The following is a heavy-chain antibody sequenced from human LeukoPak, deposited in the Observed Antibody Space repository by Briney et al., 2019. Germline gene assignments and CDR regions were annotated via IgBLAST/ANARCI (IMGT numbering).Heavy chain of an antibody. CDR3: AMESSGYFDCFDY. CDR1: GFTFSSYS. D-gene: IGHD3-22*01. Sequence: GGSLRLSCAASGFTFSSYSMNWVRQAPGKGLEWGSYISGSSSTIYYADSVKGRFTISRDNSKNTLYLQMNSLRAEDTAVYYCAMESSGYFDCFDYWGQGTLVTVSS. CDR2: ISGSSSTI. V-gene: IGHV3-48*01. J-gene: IGHJ4*02.